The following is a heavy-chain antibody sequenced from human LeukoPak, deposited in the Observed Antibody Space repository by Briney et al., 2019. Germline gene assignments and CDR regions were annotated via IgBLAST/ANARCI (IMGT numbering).Heavy chain of an antibody. D-gene: IGHD3-10*01. CDR1: GFTFSSYG. CDR3: AKGAVRGVMRYYFDY. V-gene: IGHV3-30*18. J-gene: IGHJ4*02. CDR2: ISYDGSNK. Sequence: GRSLRLSCAASGFTFSSYGMHWVRQAPGKGLEWVAVISYDGSNKYYADSVKGRFTISRDNSKNTLYLQMNSLRAEDTAVYYCAKGAVRGVMRYYFDYWGQGTLVTVSS.